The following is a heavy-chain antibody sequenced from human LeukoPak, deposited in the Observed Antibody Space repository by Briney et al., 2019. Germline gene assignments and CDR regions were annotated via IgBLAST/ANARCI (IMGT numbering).Heavy chain of an antibody. CDR1: GYTFTGYY. V-gene: IGHV1-2*02. CDR3: ARVLSGYSGYVFDY. CDR2: INPNSGGT. Sequence: ASVKVSCKASGYTFTGYYMHWGRQAPGQGLEWMGWINPNSGGTNYAQKFQGRVTMTRDTSISTAYMELSRLRSDDTAVYYCARVLSGYSGYVFDYWGKGTLVTVSS. D-gene: IGHD5-12*01. J-gene: IGHJ4*02.